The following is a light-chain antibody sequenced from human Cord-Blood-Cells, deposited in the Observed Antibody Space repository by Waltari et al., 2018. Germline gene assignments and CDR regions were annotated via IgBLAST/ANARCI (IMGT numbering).Light chain of an antibody. J-gene: IGLJ3*02. CDR3: QTWGTGIWV. CDR2: LNSDGSH. V-gene: IGLV4-69*01. CDR1: SGHSSYA. Sequence: QLVLTQSPSASASLGASDKLTCTLSSGHSSYALAWHQQQPEKGPRYLMKLNSDGSHSKGDGIPDRFSGSSSGAERYLTISSLQSEDEADYYCQTWGTGIWVFGGGTKLTVL.